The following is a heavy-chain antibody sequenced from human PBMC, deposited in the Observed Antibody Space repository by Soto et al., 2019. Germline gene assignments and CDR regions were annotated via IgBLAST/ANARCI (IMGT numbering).Heavy chain of an antibody. V-gene: IGHV3-11*01. D-gene: IGHD5-12*01. J-gene: IGHJ4*02. Sequence: GVSLSLSCAASGFTFSDYYMSWIRQAPGKGLEWVSYISSSGTTIFYADSLRGRFTISRDNAKKSLYVQMNSLRAEDTAVYYCAKLIGTSGYGYYFDFWGPGTLVTVSS. CDR3: AKLIGTSGYGYYFDF. CDR1: GFTFSDYY. CDR2: ISSSGTTI.